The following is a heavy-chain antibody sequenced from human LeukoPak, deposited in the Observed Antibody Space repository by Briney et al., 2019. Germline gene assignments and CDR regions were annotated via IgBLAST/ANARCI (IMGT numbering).Heavy chain of an antibody. Sequence: GGSLRLSCAASGFTFSDYAMSWVRQPPGKGLEWVSDISGSGYSTYYADSVKGRFTISRDNSKNTLYLEMNSLRAEDTAVYYCAKDGGSSWYYYMDVWGKGTTVTVSS. V-gene: IGHV3-23*01. CDR2: ISGSGYST. CDR3: AKDGGSSWYYYMDV. J-gene: IGHJ6*03. D-gene: IGHD6-13*01. CDR1: GFTFSDYA.